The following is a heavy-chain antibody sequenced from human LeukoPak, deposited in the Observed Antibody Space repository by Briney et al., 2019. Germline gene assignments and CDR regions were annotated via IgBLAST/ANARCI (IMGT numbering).Heavy chain of an antibody. CDR1: GYTFTGYY. Sequence: GASVKVSCKASGYTFTGYYMHWVRQAPGQGLEWMGWINPNSGGTNYAQKFQGRVTTTRDTSISTAYMELSRLRSDDTAVYHCARVDIVDYYYYMDVWGKGTTVTVSS. J-gene: IGHJ6*03. D-gene: IGHD2-15*01. CDR3: ARVDIVDYYYYMDV. CDR2: INPNSGGT. V-gene: IGHV1-2*02.